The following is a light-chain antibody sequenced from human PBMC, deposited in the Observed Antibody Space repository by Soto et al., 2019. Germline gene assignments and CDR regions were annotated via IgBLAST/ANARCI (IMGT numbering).Light chain of an antibody. J-gene: IGKJ1*01. Sequence: DIQMTQSPSTLSAYVGDRVTITCRASQNIRKGMAWFQQRPGKAPRLLIYEASTLESGVPTRFSGSGFGTEFTLTISSLQPDDIATYYCQRYTTSSWTFGQGTKVEIK. CDR2: EAS. V-gene: IGKV1-5*03. CDR1: QNIRKG. CDR3: QRYTTSSWT.